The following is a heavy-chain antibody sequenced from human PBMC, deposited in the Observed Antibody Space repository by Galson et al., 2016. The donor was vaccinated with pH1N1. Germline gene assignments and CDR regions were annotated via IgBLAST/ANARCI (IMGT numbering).Heavy chain of an antibody. CDR2: IYPDDSDT. D-gene: IGHD2-21*01. V-gene: IGHV5-51*03. Sequence: SGAEVKKPGESLKISCEVFGYKFTTYWIGWVRQMPGKGLEWMGIIYPDDSDTRYNPAFQGKVTISVDKSINTAYLQWNSLKASDTAIYYCARGLLSGFDPWGQGTLVIVSS. CDR1: GYKFTTYW. J-gene: IGHJ5*02. CDR3: ARGLLSGFDP.